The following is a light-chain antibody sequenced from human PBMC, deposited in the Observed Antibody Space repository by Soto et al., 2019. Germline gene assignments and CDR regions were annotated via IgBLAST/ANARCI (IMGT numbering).Light chain of an antibody. CDR1: QSVSSK. V-gene: IGKV3-20*01. CDR2: GAS. J-gene: IGKJ5*01. CDR3: KQYGSSPIT. Sequence: EIVMTQSPATLSVSPGEGATLSCRASQSVSSKLAWYQQKPGQAPRLLIYGASSRATGIQDRFSGSGSGTDFTLTIRRLEPEDFAVYYCKQYGSSPITFGQGTRLENK.